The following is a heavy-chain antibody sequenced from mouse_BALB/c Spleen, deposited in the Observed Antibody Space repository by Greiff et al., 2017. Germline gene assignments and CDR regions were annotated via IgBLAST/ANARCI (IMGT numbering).Heavy chain of an antibody. CDR2: IDPETGGT. CDR3: TKYYRYDGVAC. V-gene: IGHV1-15*01. CDR1: GYTFTDYE. Sequence: VQLQQSGAELVRPGASVTLSCKASGYTFTDYEMHWVKQTPVHGLEWIGAIDPETGGTAYNQMFKGKATLTADKSSSTAYMELRSLTSEDSAVCYWTKYYRYDGVACWGQGTTLTVSS. D-gene: IGHD2-14*01. J-gene: IGHJ2*01.